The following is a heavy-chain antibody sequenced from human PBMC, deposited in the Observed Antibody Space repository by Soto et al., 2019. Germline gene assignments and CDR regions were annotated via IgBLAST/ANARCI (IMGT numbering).Heavy chain of an antibody. V-gene: IGHV3-15*01. D-gene: IGHD4-17*01. Sequence: GGSLRLSCAASGFTFSNAWMSWVRQAPGKGLEWVGRIKSKTDGGTTDYAAPVKGRFTISRDDSKNTLYLQMNSLKTEDTAVYYCTTDVYSDYGDSQERFYWGQGTLVTVSS. CDR2: IKSKTDGGTT. CDR3: TTDVYSDYGDSQERFY. CDR1: GFTFSNAW. J-gene: IGHJ4*02.